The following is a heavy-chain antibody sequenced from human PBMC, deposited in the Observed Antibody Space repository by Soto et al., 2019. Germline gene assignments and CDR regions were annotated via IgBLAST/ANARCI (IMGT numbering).Heavy chain of an antibody. CDR3: ARAEAVADHYYFDY. V-gene: IGHV1-69*13. CDR2: IIPIFGTA. J-gene: IGHJ4*02. Sequence: SVKFSCKSSGVTFSSYAISWVRQAPGQGLEWMGGIIPIFGTANYAQKFQGRVTITADESTSTAYMGLSSLRSEDTAVYYCARAEAVADHYYFDYWGQGNLVTVYS. CDR1: GVTFSSYA. D-gene: IGHD6-19*01.